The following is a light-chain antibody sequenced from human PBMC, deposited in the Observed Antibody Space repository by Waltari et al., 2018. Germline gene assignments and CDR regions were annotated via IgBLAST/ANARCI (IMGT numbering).Light chain of an antibody. J-gene: IGKJ2*01. CDR2: WSS. Sequence: DIVMTQSPDSLAVSLGERATINCKSSQSVLYSSNNENYLAWYQQKPGQPPKLIIYWSSTRESGVPDRFSGSGSGTEFTMTISSLQAENVALYYCQQYVTTPAYTFGQGTKLEIK. CDR3: QQYVTTPAYT. V-gene: IGKV4-1*01. CDR1: QSVLYSSNNENY.